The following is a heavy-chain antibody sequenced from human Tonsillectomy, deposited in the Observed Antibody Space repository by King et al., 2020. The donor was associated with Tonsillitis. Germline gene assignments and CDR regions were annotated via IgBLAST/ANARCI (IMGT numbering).Heavy chain of an antibody. Sequence: VQLQESGPGLVQPSETLSLTCAVSDYFISSGYYWGWIRQPPGKGLEWIGSINHSGSTSYNPSLKSRVTISVDTSKNQFSLKLTSVTAADTAVYYCARGGGYCTGGSCRFYFFDYWGQGTLVTVSS. CDR2: INHSGST. CDR1: DYFISSGYY. CDR3: ARGGGYCTGGSCRFYFFDY. J-gene: IGHJ4*02. V-gene: IGHV4-38-2*01. D-gene: IGHD2-15*01.